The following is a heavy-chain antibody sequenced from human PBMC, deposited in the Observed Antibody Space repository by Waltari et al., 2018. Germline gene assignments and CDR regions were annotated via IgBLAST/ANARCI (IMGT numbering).Heavy chain of an antibody. CDR2: LKSKAEGGTT. Sequence: EVQLVESGGGLVKPGDSLRLSCVASGFTFANAWKNWVRQAQGKGLEWVGRLKSKAEGGTTDYAAPVKGRFAISRDDSKDTAYLQMNSLKTEDTAMYFCTTEGGRTWPMYWGQGTLVTVSS. CDR3: TTEGGRTWPMY. D-gene: IGHD2-2*01. V-gene: IGHV3-15*01. CDR1: GFTFANAW. J-gene: IGHJ4*02.